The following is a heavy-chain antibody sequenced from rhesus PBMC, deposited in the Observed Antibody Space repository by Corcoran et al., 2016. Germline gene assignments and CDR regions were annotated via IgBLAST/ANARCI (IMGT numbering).Heavy chain of an antibody. CDR2: VSGSSISP. CDR1: GFTFSDHY. Sequence: EVQLVESGGGLVQPGGSLRLSCAASGFTFSDHYMDWVRQAPGKGLEWVSSVSGSSISPYYPDSFKGRFTISRDNAKNTLYLQMNSPRAEDTAVYYCAREDSYSYFDYWGQGVLVTVSS. V-gene: IGHV3-37*01. J-gene: IGHJ4*01. CDR3: AREDSYSYFDY. D-gene: IGHD5-36*02.